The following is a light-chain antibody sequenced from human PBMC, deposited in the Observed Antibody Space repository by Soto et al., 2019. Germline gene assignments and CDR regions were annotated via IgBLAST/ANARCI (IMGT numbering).Light chain of an antibody. V-gene: IGKV3-15*01. CDR3: RQYNNWPL. CDR2: GAS. CDR1: QSVSSN. Sequence: EIVMTQSPATVSGSPGKRTNLSCRASQSVSSNLAWYQQKPGQAPRLLIYGASTRATGIPARFRGSGSGTEFTLTISSLQSEDFAVYYCRQYNNWPLFDPGTKVDIK. J-gene: IGKJ3*01.